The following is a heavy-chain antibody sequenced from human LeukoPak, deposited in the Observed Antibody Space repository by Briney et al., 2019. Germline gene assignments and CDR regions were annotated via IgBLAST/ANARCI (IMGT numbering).Heavy chain of an antibody. J-gene: IGHJ3*01. CDR3: ANEWSAFDF. CDR1: GDLRSYHK. D-gene: IGHD3-3*01. Sequence: SETLSLTCTVSGDLRSYHKWNWIRQSPGKGLEWIGYIKQSGSTNYNPSLKSRVTISVDTSKNQFSLQLRSVTAADTAVYYCANEWSAFDFWGQGTMVTVSS. CDR2: IKQSGST. V-gene: IGHV4-59*11.